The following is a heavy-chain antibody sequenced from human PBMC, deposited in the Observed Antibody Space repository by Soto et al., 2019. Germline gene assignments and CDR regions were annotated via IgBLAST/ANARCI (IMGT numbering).Heavy chain of an antibody. CDR1: GFTFSNYA. J-gene: IGHJ4*02. Sequence: EMQLLESGGGLVQPGGSLRLFCAASGFTFSNYAMTWVRQAPGEGLEWVSTITPTGVTYYGDTVKGRFTISRDNSKSTLFLQMNSLRAEDTAIYYCARTDKFNPQSSGWANRFDCWGQGTLVTVSS. CDR2: ITPTGVT. V-gene: IGHV3-23*01. CDR3: ARTDKFNPQSSGWANRFDC. D-gene: IGHD6-19*01.